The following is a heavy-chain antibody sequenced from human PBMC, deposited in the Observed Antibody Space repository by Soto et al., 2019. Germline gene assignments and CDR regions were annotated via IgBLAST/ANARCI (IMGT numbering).Heavy chain of an antibody. CDR3: ARAECSSPDCLTAYYSYGLDV. Sequence: QPGGSLRLSCAASGFTFSNFEMHWVRQAPGKGLELVSYINTAGSTKYYAESVKGRFTISRDNARNSLFLQMNSLRAEDTAVYYCARAECSSPDCLTAYYSYGLDVWGQGSTVTVSS. CDR2: INTAGSTK. J-gene: IGHJ6*02. CDR1: GFTFSNFE. D-gene: IGHD3-9*01. V-gene: IGHV3-48*03.